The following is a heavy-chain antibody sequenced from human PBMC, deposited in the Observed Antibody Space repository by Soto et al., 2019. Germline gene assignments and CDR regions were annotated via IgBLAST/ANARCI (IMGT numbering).Heavy chain of an antibody. Sequence: GGSLRLSCAASGFTFSSYAMHWVRQAPGKGLEWVAVISYDGSNKYYADSVKGRFTISRDNSKNTLYLQMNSLRAEDTAVYYCARDQLLYSSGWFYYWGQGTLVTVSS. J-gene: IGHJ4*02. CDR3: ARDQLLYSSGWFYY. CDR1: GFTFSSYA. D-gene: IGHD6-19*01. V-gene: IGHV3-30-3*01. CDR2: ISYDGSNK.